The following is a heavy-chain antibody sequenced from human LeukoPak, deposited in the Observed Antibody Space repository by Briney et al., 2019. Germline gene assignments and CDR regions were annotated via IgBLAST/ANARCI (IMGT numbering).Heavy chain of an antibody. J-gene: IGHJ4*02. V-gene: IGHV5-51*01. Sequence: PGESLKISCKGSGYSFTSYWIGWVRQMPGKGLEWMGIIYPGDSDTRYSPSFQGQVTISADKSISTAYLQWSSLKASDTAMYYCARLGDDSSGYYSPLGYWGQGTLVTVSP. D-gene: IGHD3-22*01. CDR1: GYSFTSYW. CDR2: IYPGDSDT. CDR3: ARLGDDSSGYYSPLGY.